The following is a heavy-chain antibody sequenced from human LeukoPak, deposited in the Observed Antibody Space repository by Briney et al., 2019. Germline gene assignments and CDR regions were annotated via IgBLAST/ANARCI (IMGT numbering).Heavy chain of an antibody. CDR3: ARATPPYGSGSPAIDY. D-gene: IGHD3-10*01. J-gene: IGHJ4*02. V-gene: IGHV4-34*01. CDR1: GGSFSGYY. Sequence: SETLSLTCAVYGGSFSGYYWSWIGQPPGKGLEWIGEINHSGSTNYNPSLKSRVTISVDTSKNQFSLKLSSVTATDTAVYYCARATPPYGSGSPAIDYWGQGTLVTVSS. CDR2: INHSGST.